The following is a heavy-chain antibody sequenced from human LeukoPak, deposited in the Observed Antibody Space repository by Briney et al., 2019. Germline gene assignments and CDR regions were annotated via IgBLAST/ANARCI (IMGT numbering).Heavy chain of an antibody. Sequence: GGSLRLSCAVTGFTFSTFWMHWVRRVPGKGLVWVSYINGDGTTTTYADSVKGRFTISRDNAKNTVYLQMNSLRGEDSAVYYCGRWNYGMDVWGQGTTVTVSS. J-gene: IGHJ6*02. V-gene: IGHV3-74*03. CDR1: GFTFSTFW. CDR2: INGDGTTT. CDR3: GRWNYGMDV.